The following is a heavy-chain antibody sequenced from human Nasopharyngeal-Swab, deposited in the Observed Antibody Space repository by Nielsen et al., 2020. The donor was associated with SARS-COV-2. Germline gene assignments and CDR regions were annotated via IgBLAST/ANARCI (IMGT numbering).Heavy chain of an antibody. CDR3: ARGDGGDYSSSWYRAFDI. CDR1: GFTFSSYE. CDR2: ISSSGSTI. Sequence: GGSLRLSCAASGFTFSSYEMNWVRQAPGKGLEWVSYISSSGSTIYYADSVKGRFTISRDNAKNSLYLQMNSLRAEDTAVYYCARGDGGDYSSSWYRAFDIWGQGTMVTVSS. D-gene: IGHD6-13*01. J-gene: IGHJ3*02. V-gene: IGHV3-48*03.